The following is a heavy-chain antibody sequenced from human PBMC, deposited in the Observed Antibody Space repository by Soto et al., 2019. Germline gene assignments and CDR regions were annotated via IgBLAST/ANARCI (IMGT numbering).Heavy chain of an antibody. CDR2: IIHSEST. D-gene: IGHD1-26*01. Sequence: ASETLSLTCAVYGGSCSAYYWSWVRQPPGKGLEWIGEIIHSESTKYNPSLKSRVTISVDTSKNQFSLKLSSVTAADTAVYYCARQRPTDGRWEFANYYGMDVWGQGTPVTAP. CDR3: ARQRPTDGRWEFANYYGMDV. J-gene: IGHJ6*02. CDR1: GGSCSAYY. V-gene: IGHV4-34*12.